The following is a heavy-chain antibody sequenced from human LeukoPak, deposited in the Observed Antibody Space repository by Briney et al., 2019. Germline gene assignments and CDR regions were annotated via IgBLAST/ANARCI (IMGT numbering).Heavy chain of an antibody. CDR3: ARVHTTGYYDFWSGYYYFDY. J-gene: IGHJ4*02. CDR1: GFTFSGYN. D-gene: IGHD3-3*01. CDR2: ISTSSSVI. V-gene: IGHV3-48*01. Sequence: GGSLRLSCVASGFTFSGYNMNWVRQVPGKGLEWFSYISTSSSVIYYADSVQGRFIISRDNAKNSLYLQMNSLRAEDTAVYYCARVHTTGYYDFWSGYYYFDYWGQGTLVTVSS.